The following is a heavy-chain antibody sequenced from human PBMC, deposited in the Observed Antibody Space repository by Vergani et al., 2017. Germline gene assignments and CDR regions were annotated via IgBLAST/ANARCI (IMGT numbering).Heavy chain of an antibody. CDR1: GFTFNNSN. D-gene: IGHD2-15*01. CDR2: IRYDDSRNK. V-gene: IGHV3-30*02. Sequence: QVQLVESGGGVVQPGESLRLSCAASTSGFTFNNSNMHWVRQAPGKGLEWVAFIRYDDSRNKYYAASVQGRFIISRDNSKNTVFLQMNSLRPEDTALYYCAKDIVPSRAFDIWGQGTMVTVSS. J-gene: IGHJ3*02. CDR3: AKDIVPSRAFDI.